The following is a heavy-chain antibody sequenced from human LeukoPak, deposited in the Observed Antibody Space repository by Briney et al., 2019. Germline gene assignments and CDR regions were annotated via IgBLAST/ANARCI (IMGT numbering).Heavy chain of an antibody. V-gene: IGHV3-48*04. J-gene: IGHJ4*02. CDR2: ISSGTI. D-gene: IGHD3-10*01. CDR3: ARDRGGSGVRYYFDY. Sequence: GGSLRLSCAASGFTFSSYAMSWVRQAPGKGLEWVSYISSGTIYYADSVKGRFTISRDNAKNSLYLQMNSLRAEDTAVYYCARDRGGSGVRYYFDYWGQGTLVTVSS. CDR1: GFTFSSYA.